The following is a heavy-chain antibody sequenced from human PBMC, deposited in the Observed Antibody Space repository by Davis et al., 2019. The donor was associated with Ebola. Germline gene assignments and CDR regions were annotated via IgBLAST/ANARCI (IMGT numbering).Heavy chain of an antibody. V-gene: IGHV1-69*05. CDR2: IIPIFGTA. Sequence: AASVKVSCKAVGDTLTSYAMTWVRQAPGQGLEWMGGIIPIFGTANYAQRFQGRVTISTDTSASTVYLDLTSLRSDDTAVFYCARATFGYNSGWYADYWGPGSLVTVSS. CDR1: GDTLTSYA. CDR3: ARATFGYNSGWYADY. D-gene: IGHD6-19*01. J-gene: IGHJ4*02.